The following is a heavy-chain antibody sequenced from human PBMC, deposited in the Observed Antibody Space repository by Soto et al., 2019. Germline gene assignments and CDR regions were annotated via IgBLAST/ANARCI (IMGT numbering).Heavy chain of an antibody. CDR1: GGSVSSGTNY. CDR2: IDYSGST. J-gene: IGHJ4*02. V-gene: IGHV4-61*01. Sequence: PSETLSLTCTVSGGSVSSGTNYWSWIRQSPGKGLEWIGYIDYSGSTNYNPSLKSRVTISVDTSKNQFSLKLRSVTAAGTAVYYCARTDSSSRPLFDYWGQGTLVTVSS. CDR3: ARTDSSSRPLFDY. D-gene: IGHD6-6*01.